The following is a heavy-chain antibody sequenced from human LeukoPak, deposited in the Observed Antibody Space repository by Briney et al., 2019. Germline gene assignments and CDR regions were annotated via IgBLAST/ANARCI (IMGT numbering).Heavy chain of an antibody. V-gene: IGHV4-39*01. CDR1: GASISSSSYY. CDR3: AMTSDYFRFDY. CDR2: IYCSGTT. Sequence: SETLSLTCTVSGASISSSSYYWGWIRQPPGKGLEWIGSIYCSGTTYYHPSLKSRVIISVDTSKNQFSLKLSSVTAADTAVYYCAMTSDYFRFDYWGQGSPVTVSS. J-gene: IGHJ4*02. D-gene: IGHD2/OR15-2a*01.